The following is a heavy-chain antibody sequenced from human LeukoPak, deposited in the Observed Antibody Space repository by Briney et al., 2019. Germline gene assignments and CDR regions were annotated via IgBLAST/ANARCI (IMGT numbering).Heavy chain of an antibody. CDR1: GLTSSSYA. CDR2: ISGSGGNT. D-gene: IGHD3-22*01. Sequence: GGSLRLSCAASGLTSSSYAMNWVRQAPGKGLEWVSAISGSGGNTYYADSVKGRFTISRDNSKNTLYLQMNSLRAEDTAVYYCARDLGQYYDTSDNWFDPWGQGTLVTVSS. CDR3: ARDLGQYYDTSDNWFDP. V-gene: IGHV3-23*01. J-gene: IGHJ5*02.